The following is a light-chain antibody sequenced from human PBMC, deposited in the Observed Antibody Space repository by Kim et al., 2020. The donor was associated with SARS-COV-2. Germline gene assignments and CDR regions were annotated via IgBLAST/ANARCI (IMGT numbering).Light chain of an antibody. CDR2: AAS. CDR1: QSISFH. J-gene: IGKJ2*03. Sequence: SGSVGDRVHITCRASQSISFHLNWYQQKSGKAPKLLIYAASSLQTGVPSTFSGSGSGTGFTLTISSLQPADFATYYCQQSYSTPYSFGQGTKLEIK. CDR3: QQSYSTPYS. V-gene: IGKV1-39*01.